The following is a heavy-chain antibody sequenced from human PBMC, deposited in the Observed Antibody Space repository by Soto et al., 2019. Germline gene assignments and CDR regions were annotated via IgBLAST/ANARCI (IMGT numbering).Heavy chain of an antibody. Sequence: EVQLLESGGGLVQPGGSLRLSCAASGFTFSSYAMSWVRQAPGKGLEWVSAISGSGGSTYYADSVKGRFTISRDNSKNTLYLQMNSLRAEDTAVYYCAKAKIRCLEWLLYPFDYWGQGTLVTVSS. CDR3: AKAKIRCLEWLLYPFDY. CDR1: GFTFSSYA. D-gene: IGHD3-3*01. V-gene: IGHV3-23*01. CDR2: ISGSGGST. J-gene: IGHJ4*02.